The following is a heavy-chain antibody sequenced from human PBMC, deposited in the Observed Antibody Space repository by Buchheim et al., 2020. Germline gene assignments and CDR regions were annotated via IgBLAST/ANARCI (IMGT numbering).Heavy chain of an antibody. CDR3: AREDIVVVPAAHTSNWFDP. D-gene: IGHD2-2*01. Sequence: QVQLVESGGGVVQPGRSLRLSCAASGFTFSSYAMHWVRQAPGQGLEWVAVISYDGSNKYYADSVKGRFTISRDNSKNTLYLQMNSLRAEDTAVYYCAREDIVVVPAAHTSNWFDPWGQGTL. V-gene: IGHV3-30*04. CDR1: GFTFSSYA. J-gene: IGHJ5*02. CDR2: ISYDGSNK.